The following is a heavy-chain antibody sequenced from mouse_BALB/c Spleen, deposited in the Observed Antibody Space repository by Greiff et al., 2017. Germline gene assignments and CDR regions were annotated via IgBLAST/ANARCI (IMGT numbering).Heavy chain of an antibody. V-gene: IGHV1-5*01. CDR2: IYPGNSDT. CDR1: GYTFTSYW. J-gene: IGHJ4*01. Sequence: VQLQQSGTVLARPGASVKMSCKASGYTFTSYWMHWVKQRPGQGLEWIGAIYPGNSDTSYNQKFKGKARLTAVTSTSTAYMELSSLTNEDSAVYYSTRGGDYDARAYWGQGTSVTVSA. CDR3: TRGGDYDARAY. D-gene: IGHD2-13*01.